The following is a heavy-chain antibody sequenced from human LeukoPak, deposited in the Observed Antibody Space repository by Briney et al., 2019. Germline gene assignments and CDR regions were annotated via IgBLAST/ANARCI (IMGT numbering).Heavy chain of an antibody. CDR2: ISGAGGST. V-gene: IGHV3-23*01. CDR1: GFSFSSFA. CDR3: ANYLWLGNGDDVFDM. J-gene: IGHJ3*02. Sequence: PGGSLRLSCAASGFSFSSFAMSWVRQAPGKGLEWVSGISGAGGSTYYADSVKGRFTISRDNSKNTLYLQMNSLRVEDTAVYYCANYLWLGNGDDVFDMWGQGTMVTVSS. D-gene: IGHD6-19*01.